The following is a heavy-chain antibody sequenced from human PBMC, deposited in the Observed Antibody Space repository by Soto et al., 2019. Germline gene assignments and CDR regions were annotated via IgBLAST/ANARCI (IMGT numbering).Heavy chain of an antibody. J-gene: IGHJ3*02. CDR3: ARGYCSGGSCTYAFDI. CDR1: GFTFSSYS. CDR2: ISSSSSYI. D-gene: IGHD2-15*01. V-gene: IGHV3-21*01. Sequence: VQLVESGGGLVQPGGSLRLSCAASGFTFSSYSMNWVRQAPGKGLEWVSSISSSSSYIYYADSVKGRFTISRDNAKNSLYLQMNSLRAEDTAVYYCARGYCSGGSCTYAFDIWGQGTMVTVSS.